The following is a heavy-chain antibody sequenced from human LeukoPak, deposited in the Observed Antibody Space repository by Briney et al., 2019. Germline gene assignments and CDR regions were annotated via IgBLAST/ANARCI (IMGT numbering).Heavy chain of an antibody. CDR3: AASSGWYVNYYYYMDV. CDR2: IYYSGST. CDR1: GGSISSSSYY. J-gene: IGHJ6*03. Sequence: KPSETLSLTCTVSGGSISSSSYYWGWIRQPPGKGLEWIGSIYYSGSTYYNPSLKSRLTISVDPSKNQCSLKLSSVTAADTAVYYCAASSGWYVNYYYYMDVWGKGTTVSVSS. V-gene: IGHV4-39*01. D-gene: IGHD6-19*01.